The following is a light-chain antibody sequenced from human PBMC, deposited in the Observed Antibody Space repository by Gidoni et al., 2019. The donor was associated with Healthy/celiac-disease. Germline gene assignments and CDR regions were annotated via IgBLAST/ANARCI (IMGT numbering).Light chain of an antibody. V-gene: IGKV1-39*01. CDR1: QSISSY. CDR3: QQSYSTPPR. Sequence: DIQMTQSPSSLSASVGDRVTITCRASQSISSYLNWYQQKPGKAPKLLIYAASSLQSGFPSRFSGSGSGTDFTLTISSLQPEDFATYYCQQSYSTPPRFDQGTKLEIK. CDR2: AAS. J-gene: IGKJ2*03.